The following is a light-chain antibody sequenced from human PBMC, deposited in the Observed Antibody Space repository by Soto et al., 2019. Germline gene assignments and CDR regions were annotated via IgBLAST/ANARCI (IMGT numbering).Light chain of an antibody. V-gene: IGLV1-47*01. CDR2: RNN. CDR1: SSNIGSNY. CDR3: AAWDDSLSGSYV. J-gene: IGLJ1*01. Sequence: QSVLTQPPSASGTPGQRVTISCSGSSSNIGSNYVYWYQQLPGTAPKLLIYRNNQRPSGVPGRFSGSKSGTSASLAISGLRSEDEADYYCAAWDDSLSGSYVFGAGNKVTVL.